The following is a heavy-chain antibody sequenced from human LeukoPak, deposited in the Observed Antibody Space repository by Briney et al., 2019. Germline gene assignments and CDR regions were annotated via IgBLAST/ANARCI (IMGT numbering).Heavy chain of an antibody. V-gene: IGHV4-38-2*01. CDR2: IYHSGST. D-gene: IGHD2-15*01. CDR3: ARGVASFDY. Sequence: PSETLSLTCAVSGYSISSGYYWGWIRQPPGKGLEWIGSIYHSGSTYYNPSLKSRVTMSVDTSKNQFSLKLSSVTAADTAVYYCARGVASFDYWGQGTLVTVSS. CDR1: GYSISSGYY. J-gene: IGHJ4*02.